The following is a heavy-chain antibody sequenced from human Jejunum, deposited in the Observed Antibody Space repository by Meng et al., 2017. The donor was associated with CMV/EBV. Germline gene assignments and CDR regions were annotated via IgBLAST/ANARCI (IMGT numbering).Heavy chain of an antibody. CDR3: ARSYTSYSFFDF. CDR2: INTYNGNT. Sequence: SGYNFINFGVVWVRQAPGQGLEWMGWINTYNGNTNYVQSLQGRVSMTTDTSTTTAYMELRSLRSDDTALYYCARSYTSYSFFDFWGQGTMVTVSS. D-gene: IGHD2-21*01. J-gene: IGHJ3*01. CDR1: GYNFINFG. V-gene: IGHV1-18*01.